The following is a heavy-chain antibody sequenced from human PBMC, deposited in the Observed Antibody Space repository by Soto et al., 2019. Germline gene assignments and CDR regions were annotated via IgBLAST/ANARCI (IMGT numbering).Heavy chain of an antibody. CDR2: IIPIFGTA. CDR1: GGTFSSYS. Sequence: SVKVSCKASGGTFSSYSICWVRQAPGQGLEWMGGIIPIFGTANYAQKFQGRVTITADESTSTAYMELSSLRSEDTAVYYCARSGFPGIAAYWGQGTLVTVSS. V-gene: IGHV1-69*13. CDR3: ARSGFPGIAAY. J-gene: IGHJ4*02. D-gene: IGHD6-13*01.